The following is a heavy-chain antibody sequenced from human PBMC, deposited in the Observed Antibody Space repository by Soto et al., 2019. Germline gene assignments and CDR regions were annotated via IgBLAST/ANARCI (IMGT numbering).Heavy chain of an antibody. CDR2: ISGSGGST. V-gene: IGHV3-23*01. CDR1: GFTFSSYA. CDR3: AKGSRYFDWLLSPFDY. D-gene: IGHD3-9*01. J-gene: IGHJ4*02. Sequence: PGGSLRLSCAASGFTFSSYAMSWVRQAPGKGLEWVSAISGSGGSTYYADSVKGRFTISRDNSKNTLYLQMNSLRAEDTAVYYCAKGSRYFDWLLSPFDYWGQGTLVTVS.